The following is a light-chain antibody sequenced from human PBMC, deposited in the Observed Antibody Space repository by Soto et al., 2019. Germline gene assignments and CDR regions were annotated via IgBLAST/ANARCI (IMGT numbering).Light chain of an antibody. Sequence: EIVMTQSPATLSVSPGERVTLSCRASQSVSRFLAWYQQRPGQAPRLLIYDTSTRATGIPARFSGSGSGTDFTLTISSLEPEDFAVYYCQQRSNRLTFGQGTRLEIK. V-gene: IGKV3-11*01. CDR3: QQRSNRLT. CDR2: DTS. J-gene: IGKJ5*01. CDR1: QSVSRF.